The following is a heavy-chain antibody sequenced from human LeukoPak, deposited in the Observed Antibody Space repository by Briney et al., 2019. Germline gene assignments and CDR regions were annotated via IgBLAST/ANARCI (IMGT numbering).Heavy chain of an antibody. J-gene: IGHJ4*02. CDR1: GFTFSSFG. D-gene: IGHD3-10*01. Sequence: PGGSLRLSCAASGFTFSSFGMHWARQAPGKGLEWVAIIWYNGRNETYADSVKGRFTISRDNSKNTLYLYMNSLRAEDTAVYYCARESRGELFAPPDYWGQGTLVTVSS. V-gene: IGHV3-33*01. CDR2: IWYNGRNE. CDR3: ARESRGELFAPPDY.